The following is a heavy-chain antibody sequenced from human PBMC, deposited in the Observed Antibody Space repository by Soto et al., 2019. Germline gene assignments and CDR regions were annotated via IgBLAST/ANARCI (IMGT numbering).Heavy chain of an antibody. CDR2: IYYSGST. J-gene: IGHJ4*02. V-gene: IGHV4-39*01. Sequence: SETLSLTCTVSGGSISSYYWSWIRQPPGKGLEWIGSIYYSGSTYYNPSLKSRVTISVDTSKNQFSLKLSSVTAADTAVYYCARSLITMIMEDDWGQGTLITVSS. D-gene: IGHD3-22*01. CDR3: ARSLITMIMEDD. CDR1: GGSISSYY.